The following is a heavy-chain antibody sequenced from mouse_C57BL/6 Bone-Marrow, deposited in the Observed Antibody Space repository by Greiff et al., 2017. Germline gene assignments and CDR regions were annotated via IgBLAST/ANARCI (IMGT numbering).Heavy chain of an antibody. CDR1: GYTFTSYW. CDR3: ARNIYYDYDGGLDY. CDR2: IYPSDSET. J-gene: IGHJ4*01. V-gene: IGHV1-61*01. Sequence: QVQLQQPGAELVRPGSSVKLSCKASGYTFTSYWMDWVKQRPGQGLEWIGNIYPSDSETHYNQKFKDKATLTVDKSSSTAYMQLSSLTSEDSAVYYCARNIYYDYDGGLDYWGQGTSVTVSS. D-gene: IGHD2-4*01.